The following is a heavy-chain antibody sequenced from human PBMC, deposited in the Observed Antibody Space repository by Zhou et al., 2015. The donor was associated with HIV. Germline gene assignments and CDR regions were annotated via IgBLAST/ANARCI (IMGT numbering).Heavy chain of an antibody. CDR2: VSGSGGNS. CDR1: GFTFSSYG. D-gene: IGHD2-15*01. J-gene: IGHJ4*02. CDR3: ARGLKRVGYCSGGDCPFDY. V-gene: IGHV3-23*01. Sequence: EVRLLESGGGLVQPGRSLRLSCAASGFTFSSYGMAWFRQAPGKGLQWVSAVSGSGGNSWISDSLKDRFSISRDNSKNTLYLQMDNLGIEDTAVYYCARGLKRVGYCSGGDCPFDYWGQGTLVTVSS.